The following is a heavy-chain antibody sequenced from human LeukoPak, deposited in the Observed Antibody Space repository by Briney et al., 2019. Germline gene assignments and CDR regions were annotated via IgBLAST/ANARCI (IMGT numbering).Heavy chain of an antibody. D-gene: IGHD2-15*01. CDR2: ISGSGGST. CDR3: AKSVVVVDLYYYYGMDV. V-gene: IGHV3-23*01. Sequence: PGGSLRLSCAASGFTFSSYAMSWVRQAPGKGLEWVSAISGSGGSTYYADSVKGRFTISRDNSKNTLYLQMNSLRAEDTAVYYCAKSVVVVDLYYYYGMDVWGQGTTVTVSS. CDR1: GFTFSSYA. J-gene: IGHJ6*02.